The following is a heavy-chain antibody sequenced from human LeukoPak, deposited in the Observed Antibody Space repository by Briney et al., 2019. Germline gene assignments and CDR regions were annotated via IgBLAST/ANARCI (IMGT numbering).Heavy chain of an antibody. CDR2: VGSNGDST. V-gene: IGHV3-64D*06. D-gene: IGHD1-26*01. J-gene: IGHJ4*02. Sequence: GGSLRLSCAASGFTFSSYWMHWVRQAPGKGLEYVSAVGSNGDSTYYADSVKGRFTISRDNSQNTLYLQMSSLRGDDTAVYYSVYDVSGSYSEHWGQGTLVTVSS. CDR1: GFTFSSYW. CDR3: VYDVSGSYSEH.